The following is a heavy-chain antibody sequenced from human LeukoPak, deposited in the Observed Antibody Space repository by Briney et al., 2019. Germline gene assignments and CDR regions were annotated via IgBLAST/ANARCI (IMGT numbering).Heavy chain of an antibody. J-gene: IGHJ4*02. CDR2: IWYDQKTK. Sequence: QSGGSLRLSCATSGFTFAGFGMHWVRQAPGEGLEWVAVIWYDQKTKYYAESVKGRFTISRDNAKNTLYLQMNSLTVADTAVYYRARDFSPRTADGIYYFDYRGQGTLVTVSS. CDR3: ARDFSPRTADGIYYFDY. D-gene: IGHD6-13*01. CDR1: GFTFAGFG. V-gene: IGHV3-33*01.